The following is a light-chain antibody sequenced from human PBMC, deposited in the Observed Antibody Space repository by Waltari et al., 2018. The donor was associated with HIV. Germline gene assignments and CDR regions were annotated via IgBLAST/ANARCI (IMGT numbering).Light chain of an antibody. CDR1: NIGRKN. CDR2: RDS. CDR3: CTYAAKYVI. J-gene: IGLJ2*01. Sequence: SYELTQPLSVSVALGQTARITWGGNNIGRKNVPWYQQKPGQAPVLVIYRDSNRPSGIPGRFSGSNSGTPATRTISGLHTEDEADYYGCTYAAKYVIFGVGTKLTVL. V-gene: IGLV3-9*01.